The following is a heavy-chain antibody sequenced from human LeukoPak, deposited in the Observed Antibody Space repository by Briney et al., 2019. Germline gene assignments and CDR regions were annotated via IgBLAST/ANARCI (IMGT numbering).Heavy chain of an antibody. CDR1: GGTFSSYA. CDR2: IIPIFGTA. CDR3: ASSKVVVIAMFDY. J-gene: IGHJ4*02. D-gene: IGHD2-21*01. Sequence: SVKVSCKASGGTFSSYAISWVRQAPGQGLEWMGGIIPIFGTANYAQKFQGRVTITTDESTSTAYMELSSLRSGDTAVYYCASSKVVVIAMFDYWGQGTLVTVSS. V-gene: IGHV1-69*05.